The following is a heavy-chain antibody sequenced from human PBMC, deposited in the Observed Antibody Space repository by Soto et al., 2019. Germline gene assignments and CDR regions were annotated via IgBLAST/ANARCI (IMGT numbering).Heavy chain of an antibody. CDR1: GFTFSKYA. J-gene: IGHJ4*02. CDR3: ARDWYSGTYYADF. CDR2: ISGDVSSR. V-gene: IGHV3-30*04. D-gene: IGHD1-26*01. Sequence: QVKLVESGGGVVQPGRSLRLSCAVSGFTFSKYAMHWVRQAPGTGLEWVAIISGDVSSRYYADSVKGRFTISRDNSRNTLYLQMNSLRAEDTAVYYCARDWYSGTYYADFWGQGTLVTVSS.